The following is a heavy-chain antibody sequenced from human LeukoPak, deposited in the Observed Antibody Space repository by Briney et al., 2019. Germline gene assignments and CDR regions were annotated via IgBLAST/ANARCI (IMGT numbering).Heavy chain of an antibody. Sequence: SETLSLTCNVSGGSIGSYYWSWIRQPPGKGLEWIGYLYYSGSTNSNPSLKSRVTISVDTSKNQFSLKLSSVTAADTAVYYCARVPWGWSIDSWGQGTLVTVSS. V-gene: IGHV4-59*01. CDR3: ARVPWGWSIDS. D-gene: IGHD7-27*01. CDR1: GGSIGSYY. J-gene: IGHJ4*02. CDR2: LYYSGST.